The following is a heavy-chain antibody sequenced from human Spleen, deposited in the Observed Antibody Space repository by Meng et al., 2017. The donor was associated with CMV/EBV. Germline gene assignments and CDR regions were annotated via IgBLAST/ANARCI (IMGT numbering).Heavy chain of an antibody. CDR2: IIPIFGTA. V-gene: IGHV1-69*05. Sequence: SCKASGGTFSSYAIRWVRQAPGQGLEWMGGIIPIFGTANYAQKFQGRVTITTDESTSTAYMELSSLRSEDTAVYYCASIWGGIVAPWGQGTLVTVSS. J-gene: IGHJ5*02. CDR1: GGTFSSYA. CDR3: ASIWGGIVAP. D-gene: IGHD3-16*02.